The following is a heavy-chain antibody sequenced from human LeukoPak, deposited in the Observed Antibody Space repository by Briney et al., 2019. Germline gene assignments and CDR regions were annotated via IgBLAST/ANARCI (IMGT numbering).Heavy chain of an antibody. CDR3: AKYYIWGSYRPYYFDY. V-gene: IGHV3-23*01. CDR2: ISGSGGST. J-gene: IGHJ4*02. CDR1: GFTFSNYA. D-gene: IGHD3-16*02. Sequence: PGGSLRLSCEASGFTFSNYAVTWVRQAPGKGLEWVSGISGSGGSTYYADSVKGRFTISKDNSKNTLYLQMNSLRAEDTALYYCAKYYIWGSYRPYYFDYWGQGTLVTVSS.